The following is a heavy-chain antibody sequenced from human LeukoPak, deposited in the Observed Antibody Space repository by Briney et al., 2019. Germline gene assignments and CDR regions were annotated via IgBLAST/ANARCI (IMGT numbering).Heavy chain of an antibody. CDR1: GFTFSSYG. J-gene: IGHJ4*02. CDR3: ANRDGYKYYFDY. D-gene: IGHD5-24*01. CDR2: IRYDGSNK. V-gene: IGHV3-30*02. Sequence: GGSLRLSCAASGFTFSSYGMHWVRQAPGKGLEWVAFIRYDGSNKYYADSVKGRFTISRDNSKNTLYLQMNSLRAEDTAVYYCANRDGYKYYFDYWGQRTLVTVSS.